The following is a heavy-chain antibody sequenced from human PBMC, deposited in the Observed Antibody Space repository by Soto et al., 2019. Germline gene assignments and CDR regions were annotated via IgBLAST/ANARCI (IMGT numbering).Heavy chain of an antibody. CDR2: ISSSSSYI. V-gene: IGHV3-21*01. CDR1: GFTFSSYS. Sequence: SLRLSCAASGFTFSSYSMNWVRQAPGKGLEWVSSISSSSSYIYYADSEKGRITISRDNAKNSLYLQMNSLRAEDTAVYYGSRDLMNQVNYVDWGQGILVTV. J-gene: IGHJ4*02. CDR3: SRDLMNQVNYVD. D-gene: IGHD3-16*01.